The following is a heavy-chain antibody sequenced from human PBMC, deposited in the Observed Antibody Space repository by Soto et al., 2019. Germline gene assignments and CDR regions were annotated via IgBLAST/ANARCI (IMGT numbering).Heavy chain of an antibody. J-gene: IGHJ3*02. D-gene: IGHD7-27*01. Sequence: RGSLRLSCAASGFTFSNAWMSWVRQAPGKGLEWVGRIKSKTDGGTSDYAAPVKGRFTISRDDSKNTLYLQMNSLKTEDTAVYYCTTDTSIETGYDAFDIWGQGTMVPVSS. CDR2: IKSKTDGGTS. V-gene: IGHV3-15*01. CDR3: TTDTSIETGYDAFDI. CDR1: GFTFSNAW.